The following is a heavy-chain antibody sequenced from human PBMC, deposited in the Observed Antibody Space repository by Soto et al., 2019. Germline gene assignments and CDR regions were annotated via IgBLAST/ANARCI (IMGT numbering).Heavy chain of an antibody. Sequence: GGPLRLSCAASGFTFSSYGMHWVRQAPGKGLEWVAVIWYDGSNKYYADSVKGRFTISRDNSKNTLYLQMNSLRAEDTAVYYCARERITIFGVVRALGGMDVWGQGTTVTVSS. CDR2: IWYDGSNK. J-gene: IGHJ6*02. D-gene: IGHD3-3*01. V-gene: IGHV3-33*01. CDR1: GFTFSSYG. CDR3: ARERITIFGVVRALGGMDV.